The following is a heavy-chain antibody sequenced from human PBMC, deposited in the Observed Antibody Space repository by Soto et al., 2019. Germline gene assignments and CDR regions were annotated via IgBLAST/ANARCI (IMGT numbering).Heavy chain of an antibody. J-gene: IGHJ4*02. V-gene: IGHV1-18*01. CDR1: GYTFINYG. CDR3: ARDSEPTYYYDSSGYYYVY. D-gene: IGHD3-22*01. Sequence: ASLKFCCKSSGYTFINYGIRWVRQAPGQRLDWMGWINAYNGNTNYSQKLQGRVTMTTDTSTSTAYMELRSLRSDDTAVYYCARDSEPTYYYDSSGYYYVYWGQGTLVTVSS. CDR2: INAYNGNT.